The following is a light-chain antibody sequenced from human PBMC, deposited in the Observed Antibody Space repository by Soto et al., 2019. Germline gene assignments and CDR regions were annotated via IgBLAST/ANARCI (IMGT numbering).Light chain of an antibody. CDR2: SHS. J-gene: IGLJ1*01. CDR3: AAWDDSLNGYV. CDR1: SSNIGANT. V-gene: IGLV1-44*01. Sequence: QSVLTQPPSASGTPGQRVAFSCSGSSSNIGANTANWYQQLPGAAPKLLIYSHSQRPSGVPDRFSGSKSGTSASLAISGLQSDDEADYYCAAWDDSLNGYVFGSGTKVTVL.